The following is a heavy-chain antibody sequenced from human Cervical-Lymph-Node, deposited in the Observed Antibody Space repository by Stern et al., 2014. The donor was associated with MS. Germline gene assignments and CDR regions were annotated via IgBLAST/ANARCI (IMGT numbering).Heavy chain of an antibody. CDR1: GFTFSSYW. CDR3: ASSNWPWYFHY. V-gene: IGHV3-74*02. CDR2: INSDGSST. J-gene: IGHJ4*02. Sequence: EAQLVESGGGLVQPGGSLRLSCAASGFTFSSYWMHWVRPAPGKGLVWVSLINSDGSSTTYADSVKGRFTISRDNAKNTLYLQMNSLRAEDTAVYYCASSNWPWYFHYWGQGTLVTVSS. D-gene: IGHD2-2*01.